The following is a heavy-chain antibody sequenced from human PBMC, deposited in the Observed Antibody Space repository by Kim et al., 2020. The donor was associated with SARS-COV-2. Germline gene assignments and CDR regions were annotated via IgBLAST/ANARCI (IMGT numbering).Heavy chain of an antibody. CDR2: IYSGGST. Sequence: GGSLRLSCAASGFTVSSNYMSWVRQAPGKGLEWVSVIYSGGSTYYADSVKGRFTISRDNSKNTLYLQMNSLRAEDTAVYYCASSYSSSWYSYYGMDVWGQGTTVTVSS. V-gene: IGHV3-66*01. J-gene: IGHJ6*02. CDR1: GFTVSSNY. D-gene: IGHD6-13*01. CDR3: ASSYSSSWYSYYGMDV.